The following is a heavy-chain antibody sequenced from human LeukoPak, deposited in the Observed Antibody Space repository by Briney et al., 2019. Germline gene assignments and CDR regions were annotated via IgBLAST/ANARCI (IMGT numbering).Heavy chain of an antibody. D-gene: IGHD3-9*01. Sequence: GGSLRLSSAASGFTFSTYSMNWVRQAPGKGLEWVSSISSSRSYIYYADSVKGRFTISRDNAKNSLYLQLNSLRAEDTAVYYCARDQTDYETLTGYLFFDYWGQGTPVTVSS. V-gene: IGHV3-21*01. J-gene: IGHJ4*02. CDR1: GFTFSTYS. CDR2: ISSSRSYI. CDR3: ARDQTDYETLTGYLFFDY.